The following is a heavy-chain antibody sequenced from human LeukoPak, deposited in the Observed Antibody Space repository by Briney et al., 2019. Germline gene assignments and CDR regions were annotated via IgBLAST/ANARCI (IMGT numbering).Heavy chain of an antibody. D-gene: IGHD6-6*01. Sequence: GGSLRLSCAASGFTFEDYDIDWLRQAPGKGGEWVSRISGNGGGTYYADSVKGRFTISRDNSKNSLYLQVNSLRTEDTALYYCAKEFFGTSFGGYYFFDYWGQGTLVTVSS. CDR3: AKEFFGTSFGGYYFFDY. V-gene: IGHV3-43*02. CDR1: GFTFEDYD. J-gene: IGHJ4*02. CDR2: ISGNGGGT.